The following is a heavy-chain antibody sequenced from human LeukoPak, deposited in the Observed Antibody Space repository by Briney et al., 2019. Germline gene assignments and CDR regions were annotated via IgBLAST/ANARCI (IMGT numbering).Heavy chain of an antibody. D-gene: IGHD1-1*01. Sequence: GGSLRLSCAASSFTFSAYGMHWVRQAPGKGLEWVAVISYDGSNKYYADSVKGRFTISRDNSKNTLYLQMNSLRAEDTAVYYCAGSNDLDYWGQGTLVTVSS. CDR2: ISYDGSNK. CDR1: SFTFSAYG. CDR3: AGSNDLDY. V-gene: IGHV3-30*03. J-gene: IGHJ4*02.